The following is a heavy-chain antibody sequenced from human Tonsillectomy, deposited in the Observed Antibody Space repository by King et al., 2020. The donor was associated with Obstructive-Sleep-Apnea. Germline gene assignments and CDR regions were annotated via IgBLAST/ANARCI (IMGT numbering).Heavy chain of an antibody. CDR2: ISYDGSYK. V-gene: IGHV3-30*04. D-gene: IGHD6-6*01. CDR3: VRGASKILSSGMDV. J-gene: IGHJ6*02. Sequence: VQLVESGGGVVQPGRSLRLSCAASGFTFSSFAMHWVRQAPGKGLEWVAIISYDGSYKYYADSVKGRFTVSRDNSKSTLYLQMNSLRAEDTAVYYCVRGASKILSSGMDVWGQGTTVTVSS. CDR1: GFTFSSFA.